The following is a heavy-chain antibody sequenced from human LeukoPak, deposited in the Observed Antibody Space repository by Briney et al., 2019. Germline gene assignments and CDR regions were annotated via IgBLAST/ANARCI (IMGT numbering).Heavy chain of an antibody. CDR1: GFTFSSYS. CDR3: ARRRIVGATRGYYFDY. J-gene: IGHJ4*02. CDR2: ISINSSYI. V-gene: IGHV3-21*05. D-gene: IGHD1-26*01. Sequence: GGSLRLSCAASGFTFSSYSMNWVRQAPGKGLEWVSYISINSSYIYYADSVKGRFTISRDNAKNSLYLQMNSLRAEDTAVYYCARRRIVGATRGYYFDYWGQGTLVTVSS.